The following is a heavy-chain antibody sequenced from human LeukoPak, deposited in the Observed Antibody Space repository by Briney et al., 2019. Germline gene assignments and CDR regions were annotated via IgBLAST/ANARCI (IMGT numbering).Heavy chain of an antibody. Sequence: SVKVSCKASGGTFSSYDISWVRQAPGQGLEWMGRINPIFGTANYAQKFQGRVTITTDESTSTAYMELSSLRSEDTAVSYCARDREGYCSSTSCYWFDPWGQGTLVTVSS. J-gene: IGHJ5*02. V-gene: IGHV1-69*05. CDR3: ARDREGYCSSTSCYWFDP. CDR1: GGTFSSYD. D-gene: IGHD2-2*01. CDR2: INPIFGTA.